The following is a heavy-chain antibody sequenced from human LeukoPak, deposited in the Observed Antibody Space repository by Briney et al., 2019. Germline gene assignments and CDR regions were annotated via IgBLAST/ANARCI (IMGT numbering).Heavy chain of an antibody. CDR1: GFTFSSYG. Sequence: GGSLRLSCAASGFTFSSYGMSWVRQAPGKGLEWVSGISWNSGSIGYADSVKGRFTISRDNAKNSLYLQMNSLRAEDTAVYYCAREQAYYDFWSGQGFDYWGQGTLVTVSS. V-gene: IGHV3-20*04. CDR2: ISWNSGSI. J-gene: IGHJ4*02. D-gene: IGHD3-3*01. CDR3: AREQAYYDFWSGQGFDY.